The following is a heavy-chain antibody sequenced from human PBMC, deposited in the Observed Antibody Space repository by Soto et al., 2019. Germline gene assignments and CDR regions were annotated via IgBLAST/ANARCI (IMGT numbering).Heavy chain of an antibody. D-gene: IGHD3-16*01. CDR2: IYYSGST. Sequence: SETLSLTCTVSGGSISSSTYYWGWIRQPPGKGLEWIGSIYYSGSTYYNPSLKSRVTLSVDTSKNQFSLKLSSVTAADTAVYYCARHPLLGDWYFDLWGRGTLVTVSS. CDR3: ARHPLLGDWYFDL. CDR1: GGSISSSTYY. J-gene: IGHJ2*01. V-gene: IGHV4-39*01.